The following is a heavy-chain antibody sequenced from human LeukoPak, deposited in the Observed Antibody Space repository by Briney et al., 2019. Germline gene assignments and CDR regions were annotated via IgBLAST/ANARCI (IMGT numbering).Heavy chain of an antibody. Sequence: SETLSLTCTVSGGPVSSGSYYWSWIRQPPGKGLEWIGYIYYSGSTNYNPSLKSRVTISVDTSKNQFSLKLSSVTAVDTAVYYCARGNDDFDIWGQGTMVTVSS. V-gene: IGHV4-61*01. CDR3: ARGNDDFDI. CDR2: IYYSGST. CDR1: GGPVSSGSYY. J-gene: IGHJ3*02.